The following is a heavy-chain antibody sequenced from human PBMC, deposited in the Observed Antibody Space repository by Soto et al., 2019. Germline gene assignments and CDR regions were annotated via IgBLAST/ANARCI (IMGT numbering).Heavy chain of an antibody. CDR2: ISGSGGST. J-gene: IGHJ4*02. Sequence: EVQLLESGGGLVQPGGSLRLSCAASGFTFSSYAMSWVRQAPGKGLEWVSAISGSGGSTYYADSVKGRFTISRDNSKNTLYLQMNSLRSEDTVVYYCSKDQFLSSSSGNPFFDYWGQETLVTVSS. V-gene: IGHV3-23*01. D-gene: IGHD6-6*01. CDR3: SKDQFLSSSSGNPFFDY. CDR1: GFTFSSYA.